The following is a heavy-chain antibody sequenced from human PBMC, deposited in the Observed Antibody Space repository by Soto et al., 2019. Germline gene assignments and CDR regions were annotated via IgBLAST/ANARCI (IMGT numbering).Heavy chain of an antibody. Sequence: GGSLRLSCAASGFTFSSYAMSWVRQAPGKGLEWVSAISGSGGSTYYADSVKGRFTISRDNSKNTLYLRMNSLRAEDTAVYYCAKSPVEGYDILTGYYYYFDYWGQGTLVTVSS. D-gene: IGHD3-9*01. V-gene: IGHV3-23*01. J-gene: IGHJ4*02. CDR2: ISGSGGST. CDR1: GFTFSSYA. CDR3: AKSPVEGYDILTGYYYYFDY.